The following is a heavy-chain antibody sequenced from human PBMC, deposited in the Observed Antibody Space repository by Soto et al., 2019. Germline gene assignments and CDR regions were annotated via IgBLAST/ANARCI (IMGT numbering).Heavy chain of an antibody. D-gene: IGHD5-12*01. Sequence: GGSLRLSCAASGFTFSISEMNWVRQAPWQGLEWVSFISNTGNTIYYADSVKGRFTISRDNARNSLYLQMNSLRAEDTAVYYCARGVEMATLAVRYYFDFWGQGTLVTVSS. CDR1: GFTFSISE. CDR2: ISNTGNTI. J-gene: IGHJ4*02. V-gene: IGHV3-48*03. CDR3: ARGVEMATLAVRYYFDF.